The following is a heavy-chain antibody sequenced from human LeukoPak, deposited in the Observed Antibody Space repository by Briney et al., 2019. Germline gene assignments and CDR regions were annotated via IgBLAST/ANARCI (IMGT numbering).Heavy chain of an antibody. D-gene: IGHD6-19*01. Sequence: SGTLSLTCAVSGGSISSSNWWSWVRQPPGKGLEWIGEIYHSGSTNYNPSLKSRVTISVDKSKNQFSLKLSSVTAADTAVYYCASGDQWLVRGGYYFDYWGQGILVTVSS. V-gene: IGHV4-4*02. CDR2: IYHSGST. CDR1: GGSISSSNW. J-gene: IGHJ4*02. CDR3: ASGDQWLVRGGYYFDY.